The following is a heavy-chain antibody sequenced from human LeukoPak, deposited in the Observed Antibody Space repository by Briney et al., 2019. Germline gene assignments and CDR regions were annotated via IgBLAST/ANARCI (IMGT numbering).Heavy chain of an antibody. CDR3: TREPDQTPKAGSLPDY. J-gene: IGHJ4*02. D-gene: IGHD6-13*01. Sequence: PGGSLRLSCAASGFTFSSYWMSWVRQAPGKGLEWVANIKQDGSEKYYVDSVKGRFTISRDNAKNSLYLQMNSLRAEDTAVYYCTREPDQTPKAGSLPDYWGQGTLVTVSS. V-gene: IGHV3-7*01. CDR2: IKQDGSEK. CDR1: GFTFSSYW.